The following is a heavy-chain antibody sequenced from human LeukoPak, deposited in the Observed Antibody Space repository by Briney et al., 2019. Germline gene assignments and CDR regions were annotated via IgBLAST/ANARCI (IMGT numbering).Heavy chain of an antibody. J-gene: IGHJ4*02. Sequence: GGSLRLSCAASGFTFSSYAVSWVRQAPGKGLEWVSAISGSGGSTYYADSVKGRFTISRDNSKNTLYLQMNSLRAEDTAVYYCAKLRDDFWSGYYRGEFDYWGQGTLVTVSS. V-gene: IGHV3-23*01. CDR3: AKLRDDFWSGYYRGEFDY. CDR2: ISGSGGST. D-gene: IGHD3-3*01. CDR1: GFTFSSYA.